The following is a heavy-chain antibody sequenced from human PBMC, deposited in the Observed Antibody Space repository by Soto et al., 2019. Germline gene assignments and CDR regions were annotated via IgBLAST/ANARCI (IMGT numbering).Heavy chain of an antibody. CDR1: GYPFTGYY. Sequence: QVQLVQSGSEVKKPGASVTVSCKASGYPFTGYYIHWVRQAPGQGPEWMGWVSPKTGETNYVQKFQGRVTMTPETSTSTAYLELTRLRSDDTAVYYRARRPMWRQVAQDYGMDVWGHGTTVTVS. CDR3: ARRPMWRQVAQDYGMDV. J-gene: IGHJ6*02. D-gene: IGHD2-15*01. CDR2: VSPKTGET. V-gene: IGHV1-2*02.